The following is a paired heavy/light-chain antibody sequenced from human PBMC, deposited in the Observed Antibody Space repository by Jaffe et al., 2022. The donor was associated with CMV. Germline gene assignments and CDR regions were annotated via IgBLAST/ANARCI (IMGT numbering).Light chain of an antibody. Sequence: DIQMTQSPASLTASVGDRITISCRASQDIHTFLNWYQQKEGKSPKLLLYAASTLQSGVPPRFSGGGSGTGFTLTITSLQPEDFALYYCQQSYNSPITFGGGTKVELK. CDR2: AAS. CDR1: QDIHTF. CDR3: QQSYNSPIT. J-gene: IGKJ4*01. V-gene: IGKV1-39*01.
Heavy chain of an antibody. D-gene: IGHD6-19*01. CDR1: GFRFSNYA. CDR3: AKDPSGGSGWNYFDF. Sequence: EVELVESGGGSVQPGGSLRLSCAASGFRFSNYAMAWVRQAPGRGLEWVSGIGDGGGTTHYADSVKGRFTTSRDNSKDTLYLQMNSLRVEDTAIYFCAKDPSGGSGWNYFDFWGRGALVTVSS. J-gene: IGHJ4*02. CDR2: IGDGGGTT. V-gene: IGHV3-23*04.